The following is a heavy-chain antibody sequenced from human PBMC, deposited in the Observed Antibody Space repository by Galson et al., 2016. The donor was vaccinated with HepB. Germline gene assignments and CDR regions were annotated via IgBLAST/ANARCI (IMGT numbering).Heavy chain of an antibody. Sequence: SLRLSCAGSGFTFGDYTINWVRQAPGKGLEWVSSISGSTTYIHYADSLKGRVTISRDNTKNTLYLQMNSLRVEDTAIYYCLTGGLEPFDYWGQGTLVTVSS. CDR3: LTGGLEPFDY. CDR1: GFTFGDYT. V-gene: IGHV3-21*01. J-gene: IGHJ4*02. CDR2: ISGSTTYI. D-gene: IGHD1-1*01.